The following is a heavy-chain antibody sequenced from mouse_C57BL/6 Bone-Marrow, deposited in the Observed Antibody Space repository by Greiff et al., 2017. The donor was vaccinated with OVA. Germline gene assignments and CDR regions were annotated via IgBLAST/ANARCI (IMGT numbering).Heavy chain of an antibody. CDR2: IWSGGST. D-gene: IGHD2-4*01. V-gene: IGHV2-2*01. J-gene: IGHJ3*01. CDR3: ARKRDYDFPGFAY. CDR1: GFSLTSYG. Sequence: QVHVKQSGPGLVQPSQSLSITCTVSGFSLTSYGVHWVRQSPGKGLEWLGVIWSGGSTDYNAAFISRLSISKDNSKSQVFFKMNSLQADDTAIYYCARKRDYDFPGFAYWGQGTLVTVSA.